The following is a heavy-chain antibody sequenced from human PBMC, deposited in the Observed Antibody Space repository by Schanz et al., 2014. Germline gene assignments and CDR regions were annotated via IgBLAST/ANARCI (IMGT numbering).Heavy chain of an antibody. CDR2: ISGSSRTI. Sequence: VHLLESGGGVVQPGGSLRLSCAASGFNFSSYSMNWVRQAPGKGLEWVSYISGSSRTIYYADSMKGRFTVSRDNAENALYLQMNSLRAEDTGLYFCARGGSGSHYRLDYWGQGTLVTDSS. V-gene: IGHV3-48*01. CDR3: ARGGSGSHYRLDY. J-gene: IGHJ4*02. D-gene: IGHD1-26*01. CDR1: GFNFSSYS.